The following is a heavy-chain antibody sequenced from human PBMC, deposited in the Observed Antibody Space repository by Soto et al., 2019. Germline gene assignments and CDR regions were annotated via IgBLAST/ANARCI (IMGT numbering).Heavy chain of an antibody. Sequence: QVQLVQSGAEVKKPGASVKVSCKASGYTFTSNAMHWVRQAPGQRLEWMGWINTGNGNTKYSQKFQGRVTITRDTXXTTTYMELSSLRSEDTAMYYCAREGYDSSGYPLAYWGQGTLVTGSS. CDR2: INTGNGNT. J-gene: IGHJ4*02. V-gene: IGHV1-3*04. D-gene: IGHD3-22*01. CDR1: GYTFTSNA. CDR3: AREGYDSSGYPLAY.